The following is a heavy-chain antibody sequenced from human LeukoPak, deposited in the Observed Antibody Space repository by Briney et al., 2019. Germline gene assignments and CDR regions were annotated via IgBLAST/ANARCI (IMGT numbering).Heavy chain of an antibody. D-gene: IGHD2-2*03. CDR3: ARRNFGYCSSTSCRPVWFDP. V-gene: IGHV4-34*01. CDR1: GGSFSGYY. CDR2: INHSGST. J-gene: IGHJ5*02. Sequence: SETLSLTCAVYGGSFSGYYWSWIRQPPGKGLEWIGEINHSGSTNYNPSLKSRVTISVDTSKNQFSLKLSSVTAADTAVYYCARRNFGYCSSTSCRPVWFDPWGQGTLVTVSS.